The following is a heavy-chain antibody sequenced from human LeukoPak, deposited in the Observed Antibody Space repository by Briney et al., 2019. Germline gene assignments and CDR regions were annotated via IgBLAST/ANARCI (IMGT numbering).Heavy chain of an antibody. CDR2: LRGSAGGT. V-gene: IGHV3-23*01. CDR1: GITLSNYG. J-gene: IGHJ4*02. Sequence: PGGSLRLSCAVSGITLSNYGMSWVRQAPGKGLEWVAGLRGSAGGTKYADPVKGRFTISRDNAKNTLYLQMSSLRAEDTAVYFCARRGFVIRSLLLVGFHKEAYYFGYWGQGALVTVSS. D-gene: IGHD2-21*01. CDR3: ARRGFVIRSLLLVGFHKEAYYFGY.